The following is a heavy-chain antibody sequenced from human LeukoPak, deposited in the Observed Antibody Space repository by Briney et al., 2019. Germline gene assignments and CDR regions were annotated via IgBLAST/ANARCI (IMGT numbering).Heavy chain of an antibody. D-gene: IGHD3-10*01. CDR3: ARDSGSWFGELNFDY. J-gene: IGHJ4*02. Sequence: GGSLRLSCAASGFTFSSYGMHWVRQAPGKGLEWVAVIWYDGSNKYYADSVKGRFIISRDNSKNTLYLQMSSLRAEDTAVYYCARDSGSWFGELNFDYWGQGTLVTVSS. CDR1: GFTFSSYG. V-gene: IGHV3-33*01. CDR2: IWYDGSNK.